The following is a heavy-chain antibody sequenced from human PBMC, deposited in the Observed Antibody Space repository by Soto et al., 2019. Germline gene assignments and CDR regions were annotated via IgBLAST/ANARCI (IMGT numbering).Heavy chain of an antibody. Sequence: SDTLSLTCAVYGGSFSGYYWSWIRQPPGKGLEWIGEINHSGSTNYNPSLKSRVTISVDTSKNQFSLKPSSVTAADTAVYYCARGSLGFGTFDYWGQGTLVTVSS. D-gene: IGHD3-10*01. J-gene: IGHJ4*02. CDR2: INHSGST. CDR3: ARGSLGFGTFDY. CDR1: GGSFSGYY. V-gene: IGHV4-34*01.